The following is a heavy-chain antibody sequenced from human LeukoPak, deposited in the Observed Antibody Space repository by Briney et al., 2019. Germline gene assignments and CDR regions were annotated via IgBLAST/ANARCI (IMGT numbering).Heavy chain of an antibody. D-gene: IGHD3-10*01. CDR1: GGSFSGYY. CDR2: INHSGST. J-gene: IGHJ6*03. CDR3: ASSYGFGANLDYYYYYYMDV. V-gene: IGHV4-34*01. Sequence: PSETLSLTCAVYGGSFSGYYWSWIRQPPGKGLEWIGEINHSGSTYYNPSLKSRVTISVDTSKNQFSLKLSSVTAADTAVYYCASSYGFGANLDYYYYYYMDVWGKGTTVTVSS.